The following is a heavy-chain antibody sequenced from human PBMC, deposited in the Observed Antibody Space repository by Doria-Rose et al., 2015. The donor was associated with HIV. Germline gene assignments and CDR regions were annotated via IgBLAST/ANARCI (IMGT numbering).Heavy chain of an antibody. J-gene: IGHJ4*02. CDR2: IFSDDER. CDR3: ARIKSSRWYHKYYFDF. Sequence: QVQLVQSGPMLVKPAETLTLTCTVSGVSLSSPGMGVSWIRQPPGKALEWLANIFSDDERSYKTSLKSRLTISRVTSKCQVVLTMTDMDPADTATYYCARIKSSRWYHKYYFDFWGQGTLVIVSA. CDR1: GVSLSSPGMG. D-gene: IGHD6-13*01. V-gene: IGHV2-26*01.